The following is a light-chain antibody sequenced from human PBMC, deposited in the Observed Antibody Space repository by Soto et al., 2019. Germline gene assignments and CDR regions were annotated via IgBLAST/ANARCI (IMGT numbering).Light chain of an antibody. V-gene: IGKV1-39*01. Sequence: DIQMTQSPSSLSASVGDRVTITCRASQSITNYLNWYQQKPGKAPKLLIYAASSLQSGVPSRFSLSESGTDFTLSISSLQPEDFATYYCQQSYSTPWTFGQGTKVEIK. CDR1: QSITNY. CDR2: AAS. J-gene: IGKJ1*01. CDR3: QQSYSTPWT.